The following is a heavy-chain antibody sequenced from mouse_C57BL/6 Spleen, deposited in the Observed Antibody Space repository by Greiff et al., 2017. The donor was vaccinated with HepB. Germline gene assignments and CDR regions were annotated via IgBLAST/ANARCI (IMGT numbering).Heavy chain of an antibody. CDR1: GYTFTSYW. CDR2: IDPSDSET. D-gene: IGHD2-3*01. Sequence: VQLQQSGAELVRPGSSVKLSCKASGYTFTSYWMHWVKQRPIQGLEWIGNIDPSDSETHYNQKFKDKATLTVDKSSSTAYMQLSSLTSEDSAVYYCAIYDGYPYYFDYWGQGTTLTVSS. J-gene: IGHJ2*01. CDR3: AIYDGYPYYFDY. V-gene: IGHV1-52*01.